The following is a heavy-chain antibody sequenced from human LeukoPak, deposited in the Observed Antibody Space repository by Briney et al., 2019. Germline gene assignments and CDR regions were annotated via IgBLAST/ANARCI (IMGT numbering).Heavy chain of an antibody. J-gene: IGHJ4*02. V-gene: IGHV3-33*01. D-gene: IGHD6-13*01. Sequence: GGSLRLSCAASGFLLSNYGMHWVRQAPGKRLEWVAVIWHDGSETFHPESVKGRLWIARDNSNNTLYLQMNSLRAEYTAVYFCARDMGRAWYGPPDYWGQGTLVTVSS. CDR2: IWHDGSET. CDR3: ARDMGRAWYGPPDY. CDR1: GFLLSNYG.